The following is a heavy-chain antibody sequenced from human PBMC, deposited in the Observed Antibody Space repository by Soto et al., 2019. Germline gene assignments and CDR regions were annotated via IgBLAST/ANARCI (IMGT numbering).Heavy chain of an antibody. D-gene: IGHD3-22*01. J-gene: IGHJ4*02. Sequence: EVQLVESGGVVVQPGGSLRLSCAASGFTFDDYTMHWVRQAPGKGLEWVSLISWDGGSTYYADSVKGRFTISRDNSKNSLYLQMNSLRTEDTALYYCAKDIGDSSGYSFDYWGQGTLVTVSS. CDR2: ISWDGGST. CDR3: AKDIGDSSGYSFDY. CDR1: GFTFDDYT. V-gene: IGHV3-43*01.